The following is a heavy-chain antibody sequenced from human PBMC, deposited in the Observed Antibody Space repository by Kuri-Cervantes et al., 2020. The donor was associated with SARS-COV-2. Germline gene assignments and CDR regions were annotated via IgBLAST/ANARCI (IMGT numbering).Heavy chain of an antibody. CDR2: INHSGST. J-gene: IGHJ5*02. D-gene: IGHD1-26*01. Sequence: SQTLSLTCAVYGGSFSGYYWSWIRQPPGKVLEWIGEINHSGSTNYNPSLKSRVTMSVDTSKNQFSLKLSSVTAADTAVYYCARLGGYDPYNWFDPWGQGTLVTVSS. CDR1: GGSFSGYY. V-gene: IGHV4-34*01. CDR3: ARLGGYDPYNWFDP.